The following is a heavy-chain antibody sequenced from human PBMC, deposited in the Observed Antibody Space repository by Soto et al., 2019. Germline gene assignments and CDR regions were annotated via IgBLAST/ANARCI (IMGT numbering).Heavy chain of an antibody. CDR2: ISGSGGST. D-gene: IGHD4-17*01. Sequence: GGSLRLSCAASGFTFSSYAMSWVRQAPGKGLEWVSAISGSGGSTYYADSVKGRFTISRDNSKNTLYLQMNSLRAEDTAVYYCAKSSPVDYGDYVPLDYWGQGTLVTVSS. J-gene: IGHJ4*02. CDR1: GFTFSSYA. CDR3: AKSSPVDYGDYVPLDY. V-gene: IGHV3-23*01.